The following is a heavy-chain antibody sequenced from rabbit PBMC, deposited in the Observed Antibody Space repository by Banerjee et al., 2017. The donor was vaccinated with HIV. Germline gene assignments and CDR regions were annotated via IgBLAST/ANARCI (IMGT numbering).Heavy chain of an antibody. CDR1: GFSFSNKAV. CDR2: INAVTGKA. J-gene: IGHJ4*01. Sequence: QEQLVEYGGDLVQPEGSLTLTCKASGFSFSNKAVMCWVRQAPGKGLEWIACINAVTGKAVYASWAKGRFTISRTSSTTVTLQMTSLTAADTAIYFCARDLVGAIGWNFSLWGQGTLVTVS. CDR3: ARDLVGAIGWNFSL. D-gene: IGHD5-1*01. V-gene: IGHV1S45*01.